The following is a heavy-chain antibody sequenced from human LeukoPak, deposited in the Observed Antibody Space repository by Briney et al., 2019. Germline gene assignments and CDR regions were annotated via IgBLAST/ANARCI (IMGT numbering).Heavy chain of an antibody. CDR2: IYSGGST. CDR3: ARAPWYYYDSSGYYYEGHFVY. Sequence: GGSLRLSCAASGFTVSSNYMSWVRQAPGKGLEWVSVIYSGGSTYYADSVKGRFTISRDNSKNTLYLQMNSLRAEDTAVYYCARAPWYYYDSSGYYYEGHFVYWGQGTLVTVSS. J-gene: IGHJ4*02. D-gene: IGHD3-22*01. CDR1: GFTVSSNY. V-gene: IGHV3-66*01.